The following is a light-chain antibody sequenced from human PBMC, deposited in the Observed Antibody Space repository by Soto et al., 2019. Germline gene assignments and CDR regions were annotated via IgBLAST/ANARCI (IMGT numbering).Light chain of an antibody. Sequence: EIILTQSPGTLSLSPGERATLSCRATQSIASYLAWYQQKPGQAPRLLIYGASIRATGIPARFSGGGSGTDFILSISRLEPEDSAVYYCQQYGSSAWTFGQGTKVDI. J-gene: IGKJ1*01. V-gene: IGKV3-20*01. CDR3: QQYGSSAWT. CDR2: GAS. CDR1: QSIASY.